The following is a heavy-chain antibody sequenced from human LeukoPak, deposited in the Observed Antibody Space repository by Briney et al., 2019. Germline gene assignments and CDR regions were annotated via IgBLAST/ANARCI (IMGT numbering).Heavy chain of an antibody. J-gene: IGHJ4*02. CDR3: ARDKVTY. CDR2: INMDGGET. Sequence: GGSLRLSCAASGFTFSNYWMSWVRQAPGKGLEWVAHINMDGGETYYVDSVKGQFTISRDNAKNSLYLQMNSLRVEDTAVYYCARDKVTYWGQGTLVTVSS. CDR1: GFTFSNYW. V-gene: IGHV3-7*01.